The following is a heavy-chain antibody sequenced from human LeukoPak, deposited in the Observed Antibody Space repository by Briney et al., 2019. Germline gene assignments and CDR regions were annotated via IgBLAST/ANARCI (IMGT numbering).Heavy chain of an antibody. CDR3: ASQGFDY. Sequence: PGGSLRLSCAASGFTFSSYWMSWVRQAPGKGMEWVANIKKDGSEKYYVDSVKGRFTIPRDNAKNSLYLQTNSLRAEDTAVYYCASQGFDYWGQGTLVTVSS. J-gene: IGHJ4*02. CDR1: GFTFSSYW. CDR2: IKKDGSEK. V-gene: IGHV3-7*01.